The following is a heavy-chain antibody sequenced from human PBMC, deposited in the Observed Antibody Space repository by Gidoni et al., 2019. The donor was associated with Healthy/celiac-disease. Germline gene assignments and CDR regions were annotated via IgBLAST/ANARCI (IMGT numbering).Heavy chain of an antibody. CDR2: IIPIFGTA. J-gene: IGHJ6*02. V-gene: IGHV1-69*12. CDR3: ARGVRYGTRESERLAPGGMDV. CDR1: AAPFSSYA. Sequence: QVQLVQSGAEVKKPASSAQASCKASAAPFSSYAIRWVRQAPGQGLEWMGGIIPIFGTANYAQKFQGRVTITADESTSTAYMELSSLRSEDTSVYYCARGVRYGTRESERLAPGGMDVWGQGTTVTVSS. D-gene: IGHD5-18*01.